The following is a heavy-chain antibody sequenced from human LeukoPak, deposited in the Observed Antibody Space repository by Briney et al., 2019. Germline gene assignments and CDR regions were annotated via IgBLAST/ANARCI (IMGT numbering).Heavy chain of an antibody. CDR1: GGSISSGGYS. J-gene: IGHJ4*02. CDR2: INYSGST. D-gene: IGHD6-13*01. CDR3: AKEGGQRTSWSFDY. V-gene: IGHV4-30-4*07. Sequence: SETLSLTCAVSGGSISSGGYSWSWIRQPPGKGLEWIGYINYSGSTYYNPSLKSRVTISVDTSKNQFSLKLSSVTAADTAVYYCAKEGGQRTSWSFDYWGQGTLVTVSS.